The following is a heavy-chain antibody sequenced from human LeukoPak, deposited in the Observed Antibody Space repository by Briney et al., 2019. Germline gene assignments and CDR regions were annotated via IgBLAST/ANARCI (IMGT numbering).Heavy chain of an antibody. J-gene: IGHJ6*03. CDR1: GYSISSVYY. CDR3: ARVGYYYSMDV. CDR2: IYHSGST. V-gene: IGHV4-38-2*02. Sequence: SETLSLTCTVSGYSISSVYYWGWIRQPPGKGLEWIGSIYHSGSTYYNPSLKSRVTISVDTSKNQFSLKLSSVTAADTAVYYCARVGYYYSMDVWGKGTTVTVSS.